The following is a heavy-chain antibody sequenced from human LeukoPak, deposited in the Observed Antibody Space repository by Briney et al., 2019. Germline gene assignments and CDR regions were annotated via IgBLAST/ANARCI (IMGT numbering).Heavy chain of an antibody. D-gene: IGHD2-21*02. Sequence: PSETLSLTCTVSGGSISSSNYYWGWIRQPPGKGLEWIGSSHYSGRTYYHPSLKSPVTVSVDTSDNRFSLKLSSVTAADTAVYYCARQSCSGDCAYFDYWSQGTLVTVSS. V-gene: IGHV4-39*01. J-gene: IGHJ4*02. CDR3: ARQSCSGDCAYFDY. CDR1: GGSISSSNYY. CDR2: SHYSGRT.